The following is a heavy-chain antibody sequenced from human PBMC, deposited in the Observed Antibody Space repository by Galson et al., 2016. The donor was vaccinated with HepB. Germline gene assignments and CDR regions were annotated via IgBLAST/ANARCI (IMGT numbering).Heavy chain of an antibody. V-gene: IGHV3-48*02. CDR1: GFTFSSYA. CDR2: IYISGGGI. CDR3: VTDFWPTEVG. Sequence: SLRLSCAASGFTFSSYAMNWVRQAPGKGLEWISYIYISGGGINYSDSVKGRFTISRDNAKNSLYLQMHSLRDEDTAVYYCVTDFWPTEVGWGQGTTVIVSS. D-gene: IGHD3-3*01. J-gene: IGHJ6*02.